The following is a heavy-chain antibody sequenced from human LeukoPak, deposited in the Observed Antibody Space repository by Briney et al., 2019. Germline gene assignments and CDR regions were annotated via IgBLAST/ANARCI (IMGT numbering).Heavy chain of an antibody. CDR1: GGSFSGYY. Sequence: SETLSLTCAVYGGSFSGYYWNWIRQPPGKGLEWLGEINHSGSTNYNPSLKSRVTISVDTSKNQFSLKLSSVTAPDTAVYYCARGREEYSGYDLEDYWGQGTLVTVSS. CDR2: INHSGST. V-gene: IGHV4-34*01. D-gene: IGHD5-12*01. CDR3: ARGREEYSGYDLEDY. J-gene: IGHJ4*02.